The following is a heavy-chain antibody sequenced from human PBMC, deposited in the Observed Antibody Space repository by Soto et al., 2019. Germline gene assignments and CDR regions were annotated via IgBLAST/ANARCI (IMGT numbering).Heavy chain of an antibody. D-gene: IGHD4-17*01. J-gene: IGHJ3*02. V-gene: IGHV4-30-4*01. Sequence: SETLSLTCTVSGGSISSGDYYWSWIRQPPGKGLEWIGYIYYSGSTYYNPSLKSRVTISVDTSKNQFSLKLSSVTAADTAVYYCATRLYGEDGAFDIWGQGTMVTVSS. CDR1: GGSISSGDYY. CDR2: IYYSGST. CDR3: ATRLYGEDGAFDI.